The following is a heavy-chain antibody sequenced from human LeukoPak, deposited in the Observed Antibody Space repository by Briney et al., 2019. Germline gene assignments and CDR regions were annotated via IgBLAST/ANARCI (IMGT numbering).Heavy chain of an antibody. Sequence: GGSLRLSCAASGFTFSSYAMSWVRQAPGKGLEWVSAISGSGGSTYYADSVKGRFTISRDNSKNTLYLQMNSLRAEDTAVYYCAKEKDIVVVVAAGVFDYWGQGTPVTVSS. CDR1: GFTFSSYA. CDR3: AKEKDIVVVVAAGVFDY. CDR2: ISGSGGST. V-gene: IGHV3-23*01. J-gene: IGHJ4*02. D-gene: IGHD2-15*01.